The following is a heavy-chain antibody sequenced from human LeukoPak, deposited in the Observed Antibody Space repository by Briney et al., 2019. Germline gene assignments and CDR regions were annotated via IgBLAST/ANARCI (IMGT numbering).Heavy chain of an antibody. CDR2: TCKRSKWFN. J-gene: IGHJ3*01. D-gene: IGHD2/OR15-2a*01. CDR3: VREYYFGAFDF. CDR1: GDSVSINTAA. Sequence: SQTLSLSCTITGDSVSINTAAWNSIRQSPSRGLEWLGRTCKRSKWFNDYAVSVESRITIYPDTSKNQFSLRLNSVTPDDTAVYYCVREYYFGAFDFWGQGTMVTVSS. V-gene: IGHV6-1*01.